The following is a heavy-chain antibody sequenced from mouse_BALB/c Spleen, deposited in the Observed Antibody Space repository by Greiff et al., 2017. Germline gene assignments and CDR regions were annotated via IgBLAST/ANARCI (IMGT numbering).Heavy chain of an antibody. CDR3: ARVGY. Sequence: QVQLQQSGAELARPGASVKLSCKASGYTFTDYYINWVKQTTGQGLEWIGEIYPGSGNTYYTEKFKGKTTLTADKSSSTAYMQLSSLTSEDAAVYFCARVGYWGQGTPLTVSS. CDR1: GYTFTDYY. V-gene: IGHV1-77*01. J-gene: IGHJ2*01. CDR2: IYPGSGNT.